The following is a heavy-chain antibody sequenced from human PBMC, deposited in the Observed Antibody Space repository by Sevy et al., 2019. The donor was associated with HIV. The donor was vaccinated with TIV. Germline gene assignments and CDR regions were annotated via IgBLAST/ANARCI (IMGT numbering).Heavy chain of an antibody. D-gene: IGHD3-9*01. Sequence: GGSLRLSCAVSGFTFSNYAMSWVRQAPGKGLEWVAFIRYDGNDKYYVDSVKGRFTISRDNSKNTLYLQMNSLRAGDSGIYYCAKEGYYDILTGHHDGGMDVWGQGTTVTVSS. CDR3: AKEGYYDILTGHHDGGMDV. V-gene: IGHV3-30*02. J-gene: IGHJ6*02. CDR1: GFTFSNYA. CDR2: IRYDGNDK.